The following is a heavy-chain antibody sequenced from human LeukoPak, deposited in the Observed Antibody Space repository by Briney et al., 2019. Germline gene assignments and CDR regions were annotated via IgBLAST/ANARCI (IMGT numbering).Heavy chain of an antibody. CDR1: GGSFSGYY. J-gene: IGHJ5*02. CDR3: ARDRGSSWPRGFDP. D-gene: IGHD6-13*01. Sequence: SETLSLTCAVYGGSFSGYYWDWIRQPPGKGLEWIGEINHSGNTNYNPSLKSRVTISVDTSKNQFSLNLTSVTAADTAVYYCARDRGSSWPRGFDPWGQGTLVTVSS. V-gene: IGHV4-34*01. CDR2: INHSGNT.